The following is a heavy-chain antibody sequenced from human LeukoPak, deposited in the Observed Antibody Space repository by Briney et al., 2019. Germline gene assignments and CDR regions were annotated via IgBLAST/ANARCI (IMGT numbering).Heavy chain of an antibody. CDR1: GGSISSYY. CDR2: IYYSGNT. Sequence: SETLSLSCTVSGGSISSYYWSWIRQPPGKGLEWIGYIYYSGNTNYNPSLKSRVTISVDTSKNQFSLKLSSVTAADTAVYYCARLWSEGNWENWFDPWGQGTLVTVSS. J-gene: IGHJ5*02. V-gene: IGHV4-59*01. CDR3: ARLWSEGNWENWFDP. D-gene: IGHD3-3*01.